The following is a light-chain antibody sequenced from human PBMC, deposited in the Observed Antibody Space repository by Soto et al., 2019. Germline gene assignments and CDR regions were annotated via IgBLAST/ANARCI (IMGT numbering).Light chain of an antibody. Sequence: QSVLTQPPSASGSPGQSVTISCTGTKNDIGVYDFVSWYQQHPGTAPKLVICEVSNRPSGTSDRFSGSKSGHTASLTISGLQTEDEAVYYCGSYTSSSNYVFGTGTKVTVL. CDR1: KNDIGVYDF. J-gene: IGLJ1*01. CDR3: GSYTSSSNYV. V-gene: IGLV2-8*01. CDR2: EVS.